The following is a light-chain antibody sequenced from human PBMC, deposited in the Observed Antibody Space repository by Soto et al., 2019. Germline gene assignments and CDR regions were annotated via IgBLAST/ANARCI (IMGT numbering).Light chain of an antibody. CDR3: QQYGNSLLT. Sequence: EIVLTQSPGTLSLSPGERATLSCRASQSVSSNYLAWYQQKPGQAPRLLIYGASIRAPGIPDRFSGSGSGTDFTLTIRSLEPEDFAVYYCQQYGNSLLTFGGATKVEIK. CDR1: QSVSSNY. J-gene: IGKJ4*01. CDR2: GAS. V-gene: IGKV3-20*01.